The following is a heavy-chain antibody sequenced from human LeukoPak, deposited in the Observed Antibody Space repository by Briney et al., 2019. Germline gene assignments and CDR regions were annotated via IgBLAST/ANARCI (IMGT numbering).Heavy chain of an antibody. CDR2: IKSKTDGGTT. J-gene: IGHJ6*03. CDR1: GFTFSNAW. V-gene: IGHV3-15*01. Sequence: PGGSLRLSCAASGFTFSNAWMSWARQAPGKGLEWVGRIKSKTDGGTTDYAAPVKGRFTISRDDSKNTLYLQMNSLKTEDTAVYYCCSGSGWSDYYYYMDVWGKGTTVTVSS. D-gene: IGHD6-19*01. CDR3: CSGSGWSDYYYYMDV.